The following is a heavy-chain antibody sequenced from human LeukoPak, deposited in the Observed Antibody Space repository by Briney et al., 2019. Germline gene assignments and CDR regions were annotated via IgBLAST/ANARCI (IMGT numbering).Heavy chain of an antibody. D-gene: IGHD6-19*01. CDR3: ARDFQWLRAMDV. J-gene: IGHJ6*02. V-gene: IGHV3-30-3*01. Sequence: GGSLRLSCAASGFTFSNYAMHWVRQAPGKGLERVAVMSYDGSNKYYADSVKGRFTISRDNSKNTLYVQMNSLRVEDTAVYYCARDFQWLRAMDVWGQGTTVTVS. CDR1: GFTFSNYA. CDR2: MSYDGSNK.